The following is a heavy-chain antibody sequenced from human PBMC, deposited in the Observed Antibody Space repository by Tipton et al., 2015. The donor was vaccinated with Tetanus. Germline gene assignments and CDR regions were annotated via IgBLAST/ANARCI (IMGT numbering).Heavy chain of an antibody. CDR3: ARAHCSDGVCNFDY. V-gene: IGHV5-51*01. CDR1: GYIFNNYW. D-gene: IGHD2-8*01. J-gene: IGHJ4*02. CDR2: IYPGDSDT. Sequence: QLVQSGGEVKKPGESLKISCKGSGYIFNNYWIGWVRQMPGKGLEWMGIIYPGDSDTRYSPSFQGRVPISVDKSISTAYLQWSSLKASDTSMFYCARAHCSDGVCNFDYWGQGALVTVAS.